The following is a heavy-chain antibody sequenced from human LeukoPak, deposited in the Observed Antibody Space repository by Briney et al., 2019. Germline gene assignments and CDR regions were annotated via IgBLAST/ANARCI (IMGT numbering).Heavy chain of an antibody. CDR2: INPSGGST. J-gene: IGHJ4*02. CDR1: GYTFTSYY. V-gene: IGHV1-46*01. Sequence: ASVKVSCKASGYTFTSYYMHWVRQAPGQGLEWMGIINPSGGSTSYAQKLQGRVTMTTDTSTSTAYMELRSLRSDDTAVYYCARCSRGWELPTFDYWGQGTLVTVSS. D-gene: IGHD1-26*01. CDR3: ARCSRGWELPTFDY.